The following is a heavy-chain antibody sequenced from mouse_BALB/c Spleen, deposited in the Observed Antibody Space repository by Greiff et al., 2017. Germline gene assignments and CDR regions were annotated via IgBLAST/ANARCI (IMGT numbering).Heavy chain of an antibody. CDR3: ATSPSDGGY. Sequence: QVQLQQPGAELMKPGASVKISCKATGYTFSSYWIEWVKQRPGHGLEWIGEILPGSGSTNYNEKFKGKATFTADTSSNTAYMQLSSLTSEDSAVYYCATSPSDGGYWGQGTTLTVSS. V-gene: IGHV1-9*01. J-gene: IGHJ2*01. CDR2: ILPGSGST. D-gene: IGHD6-1*01. CDR1: GYTFSSYW.